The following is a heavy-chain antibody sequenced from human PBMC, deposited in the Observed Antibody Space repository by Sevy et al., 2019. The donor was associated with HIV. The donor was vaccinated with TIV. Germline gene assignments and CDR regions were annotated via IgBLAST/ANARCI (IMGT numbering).Heavy chain of an antibody. CDR3: ARRPDFGVIIPTGVLDV. CDR1: GFTFGTHA. D-gene: IGHD3-3*01. J-gene: IGHJ6*02. V-gene: IGHV3-23*01. CDR2: ISDSCRST. Sequence: GGSLRLSCAGSGFTFGTHAMTRVRQAPWKGLQWVSVISDSCRSTYYADSVQGRVTISRDNSKNTMHLHMNSLRVEDTATYYCARRPDFGVIIPTGVLDVWGQGTTVTVSS.